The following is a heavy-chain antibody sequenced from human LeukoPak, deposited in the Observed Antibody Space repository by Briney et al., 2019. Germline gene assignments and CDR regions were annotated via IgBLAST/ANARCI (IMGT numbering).Heavy chain of an antibody. V-gene: IGHV3-30*18. D-gene: IGHD2-15*01. Sequence: PGGSLKLSCAAPGLTSSPYCMHWVRQAPAKGLEWVSLISDGGTNKHYADSLKGRFNISRDNSKDTLYLQMNRLRPADTAVYYCAKGFYSGGNSFLIDYWGQGTLVTVSS. J-gene: IGHJ4*02. CDR3: AKGFYSGGNSFLIDY. CDR2: ISDGGTNK. CDR1: GLTSSPYC.